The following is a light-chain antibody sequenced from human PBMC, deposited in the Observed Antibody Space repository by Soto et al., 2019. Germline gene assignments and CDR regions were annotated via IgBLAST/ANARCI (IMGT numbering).Light chain of an antibody. J-gene: IGLJ1*01. CDR3: QYYDSSLSGYV. CDR1: SSNIGAGYD. V-gene: IGLV1-40*01. Sequence: QSVLTQPPSVSGAPGQRATISCTGSSSNIGAGYDVHWYQLLPGTAPKLLIYGNNNRPSGVPDRFSGSKSGTSASLAITGLQAEDEADYYCQYYDSSLSGYVFGAGTKVTVL. CDR2: GNN.